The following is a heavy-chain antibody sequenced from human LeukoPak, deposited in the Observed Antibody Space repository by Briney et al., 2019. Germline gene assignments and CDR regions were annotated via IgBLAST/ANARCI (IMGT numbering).Heavy chain of an antibody. D-gene: IGHD3-22*01. V-gene: IGHV1-69*13. Sequence: SVKVSCKASGGTFSSYAISWVRQAPGQGLEWMGGIIPIFGTANYAQKFQGRVTITADESTSTAYMELSSLRSEDTAVYYCARDQFSTDYYDSSGYYYGLDYWGQGALVTVSS. CDR3: ARDQFSTDYYDSSGYYYGLDY. CDR2: IIPIFGTA. CDR1: GGTFSSYA. J-gene: IGHJ4*02.